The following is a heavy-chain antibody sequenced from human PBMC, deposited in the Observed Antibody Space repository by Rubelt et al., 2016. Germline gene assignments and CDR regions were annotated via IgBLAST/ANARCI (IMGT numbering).Heavy chain of an antibody. Sequence: GLVKPSETLSLTCTVSGDSISSSSYHWGWIRQPPGKGLEWIGSIYYSGSTYYNPSLKSRVTLSADTSKNQFSRNRTSVTAADTAVYVLGGDLHNYGPVDYWGQGILVTVSS. CDR3: GGDLHNYGPVDY. CDR1: GDSISSSSYH. V-gene: IGHV4-39*03. CDR2: IYYSGST. D-gene: IGHD5-18*01. J-gene: IGHJ4*02.